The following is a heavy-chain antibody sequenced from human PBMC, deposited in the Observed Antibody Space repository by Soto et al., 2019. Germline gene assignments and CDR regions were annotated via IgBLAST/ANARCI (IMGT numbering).Heavy chain of an antibody. D-gene: IGHD6-19*01. V-gene: IGHV4-34*01. CDR1: GGSFSGYY. J-gene: IGHJ5*02. CDR3: AREGGSSGRAGFFDP. Sequence: SETLSLTCAVYGGSFSGYYWSWIRQPPGKGLEWIGEINHSGSTNYNPSLKSRVTISVDTSKNQFSLKLSSVTAADTAVYYCAREGGSSGRAGFFDPWGQGTLVTVSS. CDR2: INHSGST.